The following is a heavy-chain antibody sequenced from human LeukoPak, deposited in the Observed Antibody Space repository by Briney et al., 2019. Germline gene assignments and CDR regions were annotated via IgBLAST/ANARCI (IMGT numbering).Heavy chain of an antibody. J-gene: IGHJ5*02. D-gene: IGHD3-22*01. V-gene: IGHV4-30-4*01. CDR2: MYYSGST. CDR3: ARPYYYDSRIDP. CDR1: GGSISSGDYY. Sequence: SQTLSLTCTVSGGSISSGDYYWSWIRQPPGKGLEWIAYMYYSGSTYYNPSLKSRVTMSADTPKNQLSLKLSSVTAADTAVYYCARPYYYDSRIDPWGQGLLVTVSS.